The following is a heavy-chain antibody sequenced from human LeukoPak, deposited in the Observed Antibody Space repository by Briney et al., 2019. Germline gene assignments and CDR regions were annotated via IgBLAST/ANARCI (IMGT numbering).Heavy chain of an antibody. Sequence: PSETLSLTCTVSGGSVTSSSSYWGWIRQPPGQGLEWIGSISFSGSTYYNPSLKSRVTISVDTSRNQFSLKLSSVTAADTAVYYCARERAGYSPFFDYWGQGTLVTVSS. V-gene: IGHV4-39*02. D-gene: IGHD6-13*01. CDR3: ARERAGYSPFFDY. CDR1: GGSVTSSSSY. CDR2: ISFSGST. J-gene: IGHJ4*02.